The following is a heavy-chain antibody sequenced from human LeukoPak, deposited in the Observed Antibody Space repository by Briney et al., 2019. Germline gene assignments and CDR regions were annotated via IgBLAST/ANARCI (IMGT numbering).Heavy chain of an antibody. CDR2: ISDDGSTK. CDR1: GFTFSTYG. CDR3: AKKGAGGSATYGMDV. J-gene: IGHJ6*02. D-gene: IGHD3-16*01. V-gene: IGHV3-30*18. Sequence: GGSLRLSCAASGFTFSTYGMHWVRQAPGKGLEWVAVISDDGSTKHCADSVKGRFTISRDNSKNTLYLQMNSLRAEDTAVYYCAKKGAGGSATYGMDVWGQGTTVTVSS.